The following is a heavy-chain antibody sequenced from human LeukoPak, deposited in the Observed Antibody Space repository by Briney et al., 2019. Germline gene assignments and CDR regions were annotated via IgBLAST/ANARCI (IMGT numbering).Heavy chain of an antibody. CDR3: ARDLQIARGSGGSCHSQGY. V-gene: IGHV1-2*02. CDR2: INPNSGGT. Sequence: ASVKVSCKASGYTFTGYYMHWVRQAPGQGLEWMGWINPNSGGTNYAQKFQGRVTMTRDTSISTAYMELSRLRSDDTAVYYCARDLQIARGSGGSCHSQGYWGQGTLVTVSS. D-gene: IGHD2-15*01. J-gene: IGHJ4*02. CDR1: GYTFTGYY.